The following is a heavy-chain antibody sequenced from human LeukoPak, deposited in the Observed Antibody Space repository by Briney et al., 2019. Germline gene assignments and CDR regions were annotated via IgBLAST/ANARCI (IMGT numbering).Heavy chain of an antibody. D-gene: IGHD2-15*01. CDR2: ISGSSSNT. J-gene: IGHJ4*02. CDR1: GYTFMSHG. CDR3: ARANTGYCSGGSCYELDY. V-gene: IGHV1-18*01. Sequence: ASVKVSCKAYGYTFMSHGISWVRQAPGQGLEWMGWISGSSSNTNYAQRLQGRVTMTTDTSTTTAYMELRSLRSDDTAVYYCARANTGYCSGGSCYELDYWGQGTLVTVSS.